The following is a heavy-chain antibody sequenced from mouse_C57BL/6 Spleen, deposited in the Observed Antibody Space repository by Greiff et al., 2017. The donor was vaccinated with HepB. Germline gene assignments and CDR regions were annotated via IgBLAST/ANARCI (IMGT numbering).Heavy chain of an antibody. J-gene: IGHJ4*01. CDR1: GFSLTSYG. Sequence: VQRVESGPGLVQPSQSLSITCTVSGFSLTSYGVHWVRQSPGKGLEWLGVIWRGGSTDYNAAFMSRLSITKDNSKSQVFFKMNSLQADDTAIYYCAKDYSNRVYAMDYWGQGTSVTVSS. CDR3: AKDYSNRVYAMDY. V-gene: IGHV2-5*01. CDR2: IWRGGST. D-gene: IGHD2-5*01.